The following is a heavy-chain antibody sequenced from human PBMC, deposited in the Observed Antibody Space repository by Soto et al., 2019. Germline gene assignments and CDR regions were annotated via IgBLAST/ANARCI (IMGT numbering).Heavy chain of an antibody. D-gene: IGHD3-10*01. V-gene: IGHV4-30-2*01. J-gene: IGHJ4*02. CDR1: GGSISSGGYS. CDR2: IDHSGST. Sequence: QLQLQESGSGLVKPSQTVSLTCAVSGGSISSGGYSWSWIRQPPGKGLEWIGYIDHSGSTYYNPSLKSRVXISXDXYQNQLSLKLSSVTAADTAVYYCARDPSGSGPNFDYWGQGALVTVSS. CDR3: ARDPSGSGPNFDY.